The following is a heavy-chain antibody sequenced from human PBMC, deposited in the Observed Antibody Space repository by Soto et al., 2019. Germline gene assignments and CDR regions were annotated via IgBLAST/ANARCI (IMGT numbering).Heavy chain of an antibody. D-gene: IGHD6-6*01. CDR1: GGSISTINW. CDR3: ARRSSRSAFGMDV. J-gene: IGHJ6*02. Sequence: PSLTCAVSGGSISTINWWAWVRQPPGKGLDLIGEIYQTGSTSYNPSLESRVTISIDKSKNQFSLKLRSVTAADTAVYYCARRSSRSAFGMDVWGQGTTVTVSS. CDR2: IYQTGST. V-gene: IGHV4-4*02.